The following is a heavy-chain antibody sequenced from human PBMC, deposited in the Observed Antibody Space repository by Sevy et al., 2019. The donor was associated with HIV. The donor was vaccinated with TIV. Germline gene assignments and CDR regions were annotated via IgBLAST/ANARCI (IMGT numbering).Heavy chain of an antibody. V-gene: IGHV1-18*01. Sequence: ASVKVSCKASGYTFTSYGISWVRQAPGQGLEWMGWISTYNTVRNSAQKFHDRVTMTIETSTSTAYKELRGLRSDETAVYYCARSTQVAGRSNWFDPWGQGTLVTVSS. CDR1: GYTFTSYG. D-gene: IGHD6-19*01. CDR3: ARSTQVAGRSNWFDP. J-gene: IGHJ5*02. CDR2: ISTYNTVR.